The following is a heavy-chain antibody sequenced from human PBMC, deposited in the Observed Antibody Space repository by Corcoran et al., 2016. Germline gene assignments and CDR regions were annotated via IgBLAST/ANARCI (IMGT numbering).Heavy chain of an antibody. D-gene: IGHD1-20*01. J-gene: IGHJ6*02. CDR1: GDSVSSNSAA. CDR3: ARDRGRYNWNAYYYYYGMDV. CDR2: TYYRSKWYN. Sequence: QVQLQQSGPGLVKPSQTLSLTCAISGDSVSSNSAAWNWIRQSPSRGLEWLGRTYYRSKWYNDYAVSVKSRITINPDTSKNQFSLQLNSVTPEDTAVYYCARDRGRYNWNAYYYYYGMDVWGQGTTVTVSS. V-gene: IGHV6-1*01.